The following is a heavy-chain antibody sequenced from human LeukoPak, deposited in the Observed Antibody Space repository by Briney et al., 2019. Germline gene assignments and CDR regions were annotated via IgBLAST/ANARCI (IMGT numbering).Heavy chain of an antibody. J-gene: IGHJ4*02. CDR1: GYTFINYG. CDR2: ISGYNGNT. CDR3: ARYSSSWHFDY. V-gene: IGHV1-18*01. D-gene: IGHD2-2*01. Sequence: APVKVSCKASGYTFINYGISWVRQAPGQGLEWVGWISGYNGNTNYAQKFQGRVAMSTDTSTSTAYMELRSLRSDDTAVYYCARYSSSWHFDYWGQGTLVPVSS.